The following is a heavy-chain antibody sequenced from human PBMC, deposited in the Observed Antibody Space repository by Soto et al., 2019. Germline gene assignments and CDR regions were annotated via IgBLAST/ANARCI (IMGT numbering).Heavy chain of an antibody. D-gene: IGHD1-26*01. Sequence: GGSLRLSCAASGFTFSSYGMHWVRQAPGKGLEWVAVIWYDGSNKYYADSVKGRFTISRDNSKNTLYLQMNSLRAEDTAVYFCAKWSTVGASKTVDFWGQGTLVTVSS. V-gene: IGHV3-33*06. CDR2: IWYDGSNK. J-gene: IGHJ4*02. CDR1: GFTFSSYG. CDR3: AKWSTVGASKTVDF.